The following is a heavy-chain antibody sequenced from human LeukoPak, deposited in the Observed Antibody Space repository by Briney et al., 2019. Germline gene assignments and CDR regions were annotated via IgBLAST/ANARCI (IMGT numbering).Heavy chain of an antibody. V-gene: IGHV3-23*01. CDR3: AQSIAAAVPNFDY. Sequence: PGGSLRLSCEASGFTFSSYAMSWVRQAPGKGLEWVSAISGRGGSTYYADSVKGRFTISRDNSKNTLYLQMNSLRAEDTAVYYCAQSIAAAVPNFDYWGQGTLVTVSS. CDR1: GFTFSSYA. D-gene: IGHD6-13*01. CDR2: ISGRGGST. J-gene: IGHJ4*02.